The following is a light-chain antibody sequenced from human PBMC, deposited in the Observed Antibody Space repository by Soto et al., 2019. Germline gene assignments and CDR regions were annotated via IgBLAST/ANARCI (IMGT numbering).Light chain of an antibody. CDR2: LGS. Sequence: DIGITRCPGSLRVTPGEPASISCRSSQSLLHSNGYNYLDWYLQKPGQSPQLLIYLGSNRASGVPDRFSGSGSGTDFTLKISRVEAEDVGVYYCMQALQTPLTFGGGTKVDIK. J-gene: IGKJ4*01. CDR1: QSLLHSNGYNY. V-gene: IGKV2-28*01. CDR3: MQALQTPLT.